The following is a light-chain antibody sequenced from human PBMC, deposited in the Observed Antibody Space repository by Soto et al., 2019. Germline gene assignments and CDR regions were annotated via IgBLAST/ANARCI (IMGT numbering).Light chain of an antibody. Sequence: EIVFTQAPATLSFSPGERATLSCGASQSVSTYLAWYQQKPGQAPRLLIYDASNRATGIPARFSGSGSGTDFTLTISSLEPEDFAVYYCQQRSNWPLTLGGGTKVDIK. CDR3: QQRSNWPLT. CDR2: DAS. J-gene: IGKJ4*01. CDR1: QSVSTY. V-gene: IGKV3-11*01.